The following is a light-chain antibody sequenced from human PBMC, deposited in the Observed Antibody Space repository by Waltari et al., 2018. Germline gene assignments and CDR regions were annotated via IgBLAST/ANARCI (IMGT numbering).Light chain of an antibody. Sequence: QSVLTQPPSASGTPGQRVTISCSGSSSNIGSNTVNWYQQLPGTAPKLLIYSNNQRPSGVPDRFSGSKSGTSASLAISGLQYEDEADYYCAVWDNSLNGWVFGGGTKLTVL. CDR2: SNN. CDR3: AVWDNSLNGWV. CDR1: SSNIGSNT. J-gene: IGLJ3*02. V-gene: IGLV1-44*01.